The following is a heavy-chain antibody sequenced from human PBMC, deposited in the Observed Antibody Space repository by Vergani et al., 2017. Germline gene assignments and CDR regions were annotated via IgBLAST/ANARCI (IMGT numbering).Heavy chain of an antibody. V-gene: IGHV1-69*06. Sequence: QVQLVQSGAEVKKPGSSVKVSCKASGGTFSSYAISWVRQAPGQGLEWMGGIIPIFGTANYAQKFQGRVTITADKSTSTAYMELRSLRSDDTAVYYCARDGGWIVGATEYYMDVWGKGTTVTVSS. CDR2: IIPIFGTA. CDR3: ARDGGWIVGATEYYMDV. CDR1: GGTFSSYA. J-gene: IGHJ6*03. D-gene: IGHD1-26*01.